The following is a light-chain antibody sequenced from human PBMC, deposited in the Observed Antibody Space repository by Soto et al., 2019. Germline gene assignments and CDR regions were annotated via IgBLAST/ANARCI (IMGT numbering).Light chain of an antibody. Sequence: EIVLTRSPATLSLSPGERATLSCRASQSVSSSYLAWYQQKPGQTPRLLIYGASSRATGIPDRFSGSGSGTDFNLTISRLEPEDFAVYSCQQYGNSPLYTFGQGTKLEIK. V-gene: IGKV3-20*01. J-gene: IGKJ2*01. CDR3: QQYGNSPLYT. CDR1: QSVSSSY. CDR2: GAS.